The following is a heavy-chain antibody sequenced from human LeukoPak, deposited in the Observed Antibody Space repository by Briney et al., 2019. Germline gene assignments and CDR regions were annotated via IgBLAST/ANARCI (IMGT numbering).Heavy chain of an antibody. J-gene: IGHJ4*02. CDR1: GDVFTNYW. V-gene: IGHV5-51*01. CDR2: IYPGDSDT. D-gene: IGHD3-3*01. CDR3: ARVLRGDTVYFDY. Sequence: GESLKISCKGSGDVFTNYWIGWVRQMPGKGLEWMGIIYPGDSDTRYSPSFQGQVTISADKSISTAYLQWSSLKASDTAVYYCARVLRGDTVYFDYWGQGTLVTVSS.